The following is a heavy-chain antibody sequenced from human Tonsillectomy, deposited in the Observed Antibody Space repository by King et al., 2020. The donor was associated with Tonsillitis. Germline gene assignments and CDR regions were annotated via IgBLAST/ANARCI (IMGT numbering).Heavy chain of an antibody. Sequence: QVQLVESGGGVVQPGRSLRLSCVASGFTFSSYAMHWVRQAPGKGLEWVAVISYDGDNKYYADSVKGRFHISRDNSKNTLDLQRNSLGHEDTAVYYCARDPPGPYYGDYAAIDYWGQGTLVTVSS. CDR1: GFTFSSYA. V-gene: IGHV3-30*04. CDR3: ARDPPGPYYGDYAAIDY. D-gene: IGHD4-17*01. CDR2: ISYDGDNK. J-gene: IGHJ4*02.